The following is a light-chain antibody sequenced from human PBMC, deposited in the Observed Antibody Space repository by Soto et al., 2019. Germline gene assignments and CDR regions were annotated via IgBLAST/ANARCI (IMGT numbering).Light chain of an antibody. Sequence: EVVLTQSPVTLSLSPGERATLSCRASQGVGSYVAWYQHKPGHLPRLLIYDTSNRAAGVPVRFSGSGSETDFTLTINGLEPDDFAVYYCQQRSTWPALTIGGGTKVEV. CDR2: DTS. CDR1: QGVGSY. J-gene: IGKJ4*01. CDR3: QQRSTWPALT. V-gene: IGKV3-11*01.